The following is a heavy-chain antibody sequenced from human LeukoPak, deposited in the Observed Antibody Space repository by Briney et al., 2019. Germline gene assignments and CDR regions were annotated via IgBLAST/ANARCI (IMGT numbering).Heavy chain of an antibody. D-gene: IGHD2-8*01. V-gene: IGHV3-30*02. J-gene: IGHJ4*02. CDR2: IRYDGSNK. Sequence: GGSLRLSCAASGFTFSSYGMHWVRQAPGKGLGWVAFIRYDGSNKYYADSVKGRFTISRDNSKNTLYLQMNSLRAEDTAVYYCARDRIVLMVYAIDFWGQGTLVTVS. CDR1: GFTFSSYG. CDR3: ARDRIVLMVYAIDF.